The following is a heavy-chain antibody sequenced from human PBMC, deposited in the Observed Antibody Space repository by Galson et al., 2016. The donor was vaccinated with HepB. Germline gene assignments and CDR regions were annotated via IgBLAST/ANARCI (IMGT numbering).Heavy chain of an antibody. CDR2: ISRSSSYI. J-gene: IGHJ5*02. V-gene: IGHV3-21*01. D-gene: IGHD2-8*01. Sequence: SLRLSCAASGFTFSFYTMNWVRQAPGKGLEWVSSISRSSSYIYYADSVKGRFTMSRDNAKNLLHLQMNSLRAEDTAVYYCARGGCTNGVCTGFDPWGQGTLVTVSS. CDR1: GFTFSFYT. CDR3: ARGGCTNGVCTGFDP.